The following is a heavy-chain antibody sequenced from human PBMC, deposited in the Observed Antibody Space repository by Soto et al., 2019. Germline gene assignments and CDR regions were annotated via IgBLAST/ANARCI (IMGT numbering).Heavy chain of an antibody. CDR1: GFDINTYW. J-gene: IGHJ6*02. V-gene: IGHV3-74*01. CDR3: ARGIPGHYGVDV. Sequence: GSLRLSCEASGFDINTYWMHWVRQGPGKGLVWVSRIKSDGSNTDYADSVKGRFTISRDNAKNTLYLQLHSLRAEDTAVYYCARGIPGHYGVDVWGQGTTVTVSS. D-gene: IGHD6-13*01. CDR2: IKSDGSNT.